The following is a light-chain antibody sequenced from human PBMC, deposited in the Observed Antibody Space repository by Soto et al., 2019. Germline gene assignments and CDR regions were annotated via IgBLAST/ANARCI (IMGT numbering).Light chain of an antibody. J-gene: IGLJ2*01. CDR1: NSDVGGYNY. CDR3: SSYTSSSTPYVV. Sequence: QSALTQPASVSGSPGQSITISCTGTNSDVGGYNYVSWYQQHPGKDPKLMIYEVSNRPSGVSNRFSGSKSGNTASLTISGLQAEDEADYYCSSYTSSSTPYVVFGGGTKLTVL. V-gene: IGLV2-14*01. CDR2: EVS.